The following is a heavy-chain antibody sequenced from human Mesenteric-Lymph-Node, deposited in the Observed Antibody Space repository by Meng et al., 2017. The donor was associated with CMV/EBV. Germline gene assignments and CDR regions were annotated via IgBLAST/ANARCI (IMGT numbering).Heavy chain of an antibody. CDR2: IHSGGTST. CDR3: VRGNNYFDS. J-gene: IGHJ4*02. CDR1: GFTFSDYW. Sequence: ETLSLTCAVSGFTFSDYWMHWVRQVPGKGLVWVSRIHSGGTSTDSADSVKGRFTISRDNAKNTLYLQMNSLRAEDTAIYYCVRGNNYFDSWGQGTLVTVSS. V-gene: IGHV3-74*01.